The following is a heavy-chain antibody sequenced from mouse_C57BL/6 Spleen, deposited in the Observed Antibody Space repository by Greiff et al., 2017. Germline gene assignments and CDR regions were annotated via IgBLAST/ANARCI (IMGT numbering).Heavy chain of an antibody. CDR1: GYTFTDYE. CDR3: TRRAVVERGYAMDY. J-gene: IGHJ4*01. V-gene: IGHV1-15*01. Sequence: VKLVESGAELVRPGASVTLSCKASGYTFTDYEMHWVKQTPVHSLEWIGAIDPETGGTAYNQKFKGKAILTADKSSSTAYLELRSLTSEDSAVYYCTRRAVVERGYAMDYWGQGTSVTVSS. CDR2: IDPETGGT. D-gene: IGHD1-1*01.